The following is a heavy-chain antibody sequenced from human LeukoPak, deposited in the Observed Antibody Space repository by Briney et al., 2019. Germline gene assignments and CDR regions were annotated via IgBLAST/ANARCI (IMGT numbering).Heavy chain of an antibody. Sequence: ASVPVSRKASGYIFSTYGISWVRQAPGQGLEWMGCISGYNGNTNYAQKLQGRVTMTTDTSTSTAYMELRSLRSDDTAVYYCARRRSEEFDFDCWGQGTLVTVSS. CDR2: ISGYNGNT. D-gene: IGHD6-19*01. CDR1: GYIFSTYG. J-gene: IGHJ4*02. V-gene: IGHV1-18*01. CDR3: ARRRSEEFDFDC.